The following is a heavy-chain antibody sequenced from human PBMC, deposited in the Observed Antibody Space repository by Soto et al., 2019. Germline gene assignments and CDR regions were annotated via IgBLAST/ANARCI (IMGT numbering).Heavy chain of an antibody. V-gene: IGHV3-43*01. D-gene: IGHD5-12*01. Sequence: GGSLRLSCAASGFTFDDYTMNWVRQAPGKGLEWVSLISWDGGSTYYAESVKGRFTISRDNSKNSLYLQMNSLRTEDTALYYCSKDGYKSSMDVWGQGTTVTVSS. CDR3: SKDGYKSSMDV. CDR1: GFTFDDYT. CDR2: ISWDGGST. J-gene: IGHJ6*02.